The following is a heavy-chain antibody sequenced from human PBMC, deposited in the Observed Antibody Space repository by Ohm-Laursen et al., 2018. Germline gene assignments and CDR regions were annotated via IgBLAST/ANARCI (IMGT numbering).Heavy chain of an antibody. J-gene: IGHJ4*02. D-gene: IGHD1-1*01. V-gene: IGHV1-8*02. CDR3: ARAVRNQLVSDY. CDR2: MNPNSGNT. Sequence: ASVKVSCKASGYTFTTYDIAWVRQAAGQGPEWMGWMNPNSGNTGYAQKFRDRVTMTSDTSISTAYMELYGLTSEDTAAYYCARAVRNQLVSDYWGQGTLVTVSS. CDR1: GYTFTTYD.